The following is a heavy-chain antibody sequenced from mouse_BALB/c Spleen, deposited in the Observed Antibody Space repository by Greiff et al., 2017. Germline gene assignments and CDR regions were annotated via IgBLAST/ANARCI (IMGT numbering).Heavy chain of an antibody. D-gene: IGHD1-1*01. J-gene: IGHJ2*01. V-gene: IGHV1-63*01. CDR2: IYPGSGNT. CDR1: GYAFTNYW. CDR3: ARSSTVVAYYFDY. Sequence: VQLQQSGAELVRPGTSVKISCKASGYAFTNYWLGWVKQRPGHGLEWIGDIYPGSGNTYYNEKFKGKATLTADKSSSTAYMQLSSLTSEDSAVYFCARSSTVVAYYFDYWGQGTTLTVSS.